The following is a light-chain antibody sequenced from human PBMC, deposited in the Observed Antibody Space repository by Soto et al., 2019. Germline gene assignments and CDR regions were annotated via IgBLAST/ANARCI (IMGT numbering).Light chain of an antibody. CDR2: EVS. CDR1: SSDVGSYNY. J-gene: IGLJ1*01. CDR3: SSYTSSSTL. V-gene: IGLV2-14*01. Sequence: QSALTQPASVSGSPGQSITISCTGTSSDVGSYNYVSWYQQHPGKAPKLMIYEVSDRPSGISSRFSGSKSGNTASLTISVLQTEDAAYYYCSSYTSSSTLFGTGTQLTVL.